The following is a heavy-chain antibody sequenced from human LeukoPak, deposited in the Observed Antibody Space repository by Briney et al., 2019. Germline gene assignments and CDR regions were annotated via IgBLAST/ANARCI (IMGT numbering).Heavy chain of an antibody. Sequence: GGSLRLSCAASGFTFGDYAMHWVRQAPGKGLEWVSGISWNSGSMGYADSVKGRFTISRDNAKNSLYLQMNSLRAEDTALYYCAKAAHGYSKRDDAFDIWGQGTMVTVSS. D-gene: IGHD3-22*01. J-gene: IGHJ3*02. CDR1: GFTFGDYA. V-gene: IGHV3-9*01. CDR2: ISWNSGSM. CDR3: AKAAHGYSKRDDAFDI.